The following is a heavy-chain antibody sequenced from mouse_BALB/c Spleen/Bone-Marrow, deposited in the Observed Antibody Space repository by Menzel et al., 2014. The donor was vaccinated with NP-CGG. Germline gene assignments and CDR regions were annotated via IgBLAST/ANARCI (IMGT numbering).Heavy chain of an antibody. D-gene: IGHD2-1*01. Sequence: QVQLLQPGPELVRPGVSVKISCKGSGYTFTDYAMHWVKQSHAKSLEWIGVISTYSGNTNYNQKFKGKATMTVDKSSSTAYMELARLTSEDSAMYYCPSPFYYGNYAGFPYWGQGTLVTVSA. CDR3: PSPFYYGNYAGFPY. V-gene: IGHV1S137*01. CDR1: GYTFTDYA. CDR2: ISTYSGNT. J-gene: IGHJ3*01.